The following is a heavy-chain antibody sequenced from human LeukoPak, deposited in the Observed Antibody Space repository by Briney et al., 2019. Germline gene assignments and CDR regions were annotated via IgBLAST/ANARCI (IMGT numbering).Heavy chain of an antibody. J-gene: IGHJ5*02. CDR2: IIPILGIA. CDR1: GGTFSSYT. D-gene: IGHD3-3*01. V-gene: IGHV1-69*02. CDR3: ARSTYYDFWSGP. Sequence: SVKVSCKASGGTFSSYTISWVRQAPGQGLEWMGRIIPILGIANYAQEFQGRVTITADKSTSTAYMELSSLRSEDTAVYYCARSTYYDFWSGPGRQGTLVTVSS.